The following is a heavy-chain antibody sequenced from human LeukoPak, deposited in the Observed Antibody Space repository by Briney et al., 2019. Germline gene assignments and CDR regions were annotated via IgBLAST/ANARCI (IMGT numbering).Heavy chain of an antibody. J-gene: IGHJ4*02. CDR1: GFTFSSYA. V-gene: IGHV3-30*04. CDR3: ARGYSFVDY. CDR2: ISYDGSNK. Sequence: GGSLRLSCAASGFTFSSYAIHWVRQAPGKGLEWVAVISYDGSNKYYADSVKGRFTISRDNSKNTLYLQMNSLRADDTAVYYCARGYSFVDYWGQGTLVTVSS. D-gene: IGHD5-18*01.